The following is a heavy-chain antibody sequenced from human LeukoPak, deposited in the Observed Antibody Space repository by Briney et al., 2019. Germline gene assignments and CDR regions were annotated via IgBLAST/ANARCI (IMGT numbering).Heavy chain of an antibody. CDR2: IRYDGSNK. CDR3: AKGAIRDRSSPPAFDY. V-gene: IGHV3-30*02. J-gene: IGHJ4*02. D-gene: IGHD3-3*01. Sequence: GGSLRLSCAASGFTFSSYGMHWVRQAPGKGLEWVAFIRYDGSNKYYADSVKGRFTISRDNSKNTLYLQMNSLRAEDTAVYYCAKGAIRDRSSPPAFDYWGQGTLVTVSS. CDR1: GFTFSSYG.